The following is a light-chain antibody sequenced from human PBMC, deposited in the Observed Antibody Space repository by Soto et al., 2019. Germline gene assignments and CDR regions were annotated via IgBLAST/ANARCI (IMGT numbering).Light chain of an antibody. V-gene: IGLV2-14*01. Sequence: QSVLTQPASVSGSPGQSITISCTGTSSDVGGYNYVSWYQQHPGKAPKLMIYDVSNRPSGVSNRFSGSKSGNTASLTISGLRAEDEADYYCSSFTSSTTPVFGGGTQLTVL. CDR2: DVS. CDR1: SSDVGGYNY. J-gene: IGLJ2*01. CDR3: SSFTSSTTPV.